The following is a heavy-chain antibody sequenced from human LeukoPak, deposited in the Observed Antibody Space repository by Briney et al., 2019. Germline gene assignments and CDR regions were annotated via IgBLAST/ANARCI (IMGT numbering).Heavy chain of an antibody. CDR1: GFTFSSYS. J-gene: IGHJ4*02. CDR3: ARDLARWLQFDY. V-gene: IGHV3-21*01. D-gene: IGHD5-24*01. Sequence: GGSLRLSCAASGFTFSSYSMNWVRQAPGKGLEWVSSISSSSSYIYYADSVKGRFTISRDNAKNSLYLQMNSLRAEDTAVYSCARDLARWLQFDYWGQGTLVTVSS. CDR2: ISSSSSYI.